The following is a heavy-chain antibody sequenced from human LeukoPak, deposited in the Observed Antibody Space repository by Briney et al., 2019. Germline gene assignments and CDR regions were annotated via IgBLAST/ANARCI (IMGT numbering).Heavy chain of an antibody. CDR2: INPNSGGT. V-gene: IGHV1-2*06. CDR3: ARGTMVVRRDFDY. CDR1: GYTFTGYY. J-gene: IGHJ4*02. Sequence: PGASVKVSCKASGYTFTGYYMHWVRQAPGQGLEWMGRINPNSGGTNYAQKFQGRVTMTRDTSISTAYMELSRLRSDDTAVYYCARGTMVVRRDFDYWGQGTLVTVSS. D-gene: IGHD4-23*01.